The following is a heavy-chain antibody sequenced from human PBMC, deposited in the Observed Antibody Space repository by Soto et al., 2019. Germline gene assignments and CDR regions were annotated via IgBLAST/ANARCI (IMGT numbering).Heavy chain of an antibody. V-gene: IGHV4-59*01. CDR3: AREDRGAKFDY. CDR1: GGSISSYY. J-gene: IGHJ4*02. CDR2: IYYSGST. Sequence: SETLSLTCTVSGGSISSYYWSWIRQPPGKGLEWIGYIYYSGSTNYNPSLKSRVTISVDTSKNQFSLKLSSVTAADTAVYYCAREDRGAKFDYWGQGTLVTVSS. D-gene: IGHD3-10*01.